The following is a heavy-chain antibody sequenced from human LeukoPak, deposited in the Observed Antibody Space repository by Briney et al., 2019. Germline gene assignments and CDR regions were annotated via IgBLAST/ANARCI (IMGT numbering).Heavy chain of an antibody. D-gene: IGHD3-22*01. V-gene: IGHV4-59*08. CDR3: ARTYYYDSRGYGAFDI. CDR2: IYYSGST. CDR1: GGSISSYY. Sequence: SETLSLTCTVSGGSISSYYWSWIRQPPGKGLEGIGYIYYSGSTNYNPSLKSRVTISVDTSKNHVSLKLRSVTAADTAVYYCARTYYYDSRGYGAFDIWGQGTMVTVSS. J-gene: IGHJ3*02.